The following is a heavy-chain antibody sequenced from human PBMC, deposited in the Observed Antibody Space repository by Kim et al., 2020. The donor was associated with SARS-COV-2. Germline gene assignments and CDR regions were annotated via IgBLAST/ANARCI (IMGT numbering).Heavy chain of an antibody. Sequence: KYHVDSVEVRFTISRDNAENSLYLQMNSLRADDTAVYYCARDPHRGGDYDYWGQGTLVTVSS. CDR2: K. J-gene: IGHJ4*02. D-gene: IGHD4-17*01. V-gene: IGHV3-7*03. CDR3: ARDPHRGGDYDY.